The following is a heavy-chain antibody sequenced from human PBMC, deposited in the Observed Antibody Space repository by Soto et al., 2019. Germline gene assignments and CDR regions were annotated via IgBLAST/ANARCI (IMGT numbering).Heavy chain of an antibody. D-gene: IGHD3-22*01. Sequence: ASVKVSCKASGYTFTGYYMHWVRQAPGQGLEWMGWINPNSGGTNYAQKFQGWVTMTRDTSISTAYMELSRLRSDDTAVYYFARDPGYYDSSGYYPYFDYWGQGTLVTVSS. CDR1: GYTFTGYY. V-gene: IGHV1-2*04. J-gene: IGHJ4*02. CDR2: INPNSGGT. CDR3: ARDPGYYDSSGYYPYFDY.